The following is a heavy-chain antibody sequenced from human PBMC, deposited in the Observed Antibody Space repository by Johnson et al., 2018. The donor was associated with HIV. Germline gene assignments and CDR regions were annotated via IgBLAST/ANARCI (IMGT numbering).Heavy chain of an antibody. CDR2: IGWNSGSI. CDR3: TSDRRGSSGAFDI. J-gene: IGHJ3*02. V-gene: IGHV3-9*01. CDR1: GFTFDDYA. D-gene: IGHD1-26*01. Sequence: VQLVESGGGLVQPGRSLRLSCAASGFTFDDYAMHWVRQAPGKGLEWVAGIGWNSGSIAYADAVKGRFTISRDNAKNSLYLQMHSLRAEETALYYCTSDRRGSSGAFDIWGQGTMVTVSS.